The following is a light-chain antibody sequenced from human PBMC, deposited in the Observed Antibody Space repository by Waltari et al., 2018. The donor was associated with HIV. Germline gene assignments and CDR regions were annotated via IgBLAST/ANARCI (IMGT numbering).Light chain of an antibody. Sequence: QSALTQPASVSGSPGQSITISCTGTSSDGGGYNYVSWYQQHPGKAPNLVIYDVSERPSGVSNRFSGSKSGNTASLTISGLQAEDEADYNCCSYAGSSTLLFGGGTKVTVL. CDR1: SSDGGGYNY. V-gene: IGLV2-23*01. J-gene: IGLJ2*01. CDR2: DVS. CDR3: CSYAGSSTLL.